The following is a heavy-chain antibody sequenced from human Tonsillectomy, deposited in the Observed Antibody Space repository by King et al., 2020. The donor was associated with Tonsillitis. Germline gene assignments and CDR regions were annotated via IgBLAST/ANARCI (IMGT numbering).Heavy chain of an antibody. CDR1: GFTFSSYA. V-gene: IGHV3-30*04. J-gene: IGHJ3*02. CDR3: ARDGENYYDCSGSIASGAFDI. Sequence: VQLVESGGGVVQPGRSLRLSCAASGFTFSSYAMHWVRQAPGKGLEWVAVISYDGSNKYYADSVKGRFTISRDNSKNTLYLQMNSLRAEDTAVYYCARDGENYYDCSGSIASGAFDIWGQGTMVTVSS. D-gene: IGHD3-22*01. CDR2: ISYDGSNK.